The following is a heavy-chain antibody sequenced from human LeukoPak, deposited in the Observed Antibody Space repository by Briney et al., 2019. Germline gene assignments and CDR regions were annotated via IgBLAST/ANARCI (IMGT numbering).Heavy chain of an antibody. J-gene: IGHJ4*02. D-gene: IGHD2-2*01. Sequence: GGSLRLYCAVSGFTLSSYWMHWVRQAPGKGLVWVSRIDSDGSTTDYADSVKGRFTISRDNANNTLYLQMNSLRAEDAGVYYCARGLTLLGYCSGTSCLMNYWGQGTLVTVSS. CDR1: GFTLSSYW. CDR3: ARGLTLLGYCSGTSCLMNY. CDR2: IDSDGSTT. V-gene: IGHV3-74*01.